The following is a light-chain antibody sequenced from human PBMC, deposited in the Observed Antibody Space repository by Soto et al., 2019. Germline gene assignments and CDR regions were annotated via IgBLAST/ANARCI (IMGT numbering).Light chain of an antibody. V-gene: IGLV2-11*01. CDR2: DVY. Sequence: QSALTQPRSVSGSPGQSVTISCTGTSSNVGGYDYVSWYQQSPGKAPTLLTYDVYKRASGVPDRFSGSRSGNTASLTISGLQAEDEADYYCCSFAGNYSLVFGGGTQLTVL. J-gene: IGLJ7*01. CDR1: SSNVGGYDY. CDR3: CSFAGNYSLV.